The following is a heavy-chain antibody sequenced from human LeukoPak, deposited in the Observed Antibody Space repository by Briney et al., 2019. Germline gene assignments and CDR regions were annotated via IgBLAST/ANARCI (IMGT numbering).Heavy chain of an antibody. D-gene: IGHD2-2*01. CDR1: GGSFSGYY. Sequence: SETLSLTCAVYGGSFSGYYWSWIRQPPGKGLEWIGEINHSGSTNYNPSLKSRVTISVDTSKNQFSLKLSSVTAADTTVYYCARGDIVVVPAAIYEPYYFDYWGQGTLVTVSS. CDR3: ARGDIVVVPAAIYEPYYFDY. V-gene: IGHV4-34*01. J-gene: IGHJ4*02. CDR2: INHSGST.